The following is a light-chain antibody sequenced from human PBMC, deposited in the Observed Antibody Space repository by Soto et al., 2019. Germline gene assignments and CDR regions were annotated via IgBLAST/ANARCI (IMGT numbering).Light chain of an antibody. CDR2: DVD. J-gene: IGLJ2*01. CDR1: NSDVGHYNY. CDR3: CSYAGSSWI. Sequence: QSALTQPRSVSGSPVQSVTISCTGTNSDVGHYNYVSWYQQHPGKAPKLIIFDVDKRPSGVPDRFSGSKSGNTASLTISGLQAEDEADYYCCSYAGSSWIFGGGTKLTVL. V-gene: IGLV2-11*01.